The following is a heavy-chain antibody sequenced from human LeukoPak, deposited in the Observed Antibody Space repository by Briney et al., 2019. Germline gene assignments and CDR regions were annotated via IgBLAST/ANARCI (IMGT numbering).Heavy chain of an antibody. CDR1: GGSISSGSYY. CDR3: ARDHYYDSSGYHYYYYYMDV. Sequence: SETLSLTCTVSGGSISSGSYYWSWIRQPAGKGLEWIGRIYTSGSTNYNPSLKSRVTISVDTSKNQFSLKLSSVTAADTAVYYCARDHYYDSSGYHYYYYYMDVWGKGTTVTISS. V-gene: IGHV4-61*02. CDR2: IYTSGST. J-gene: IGHJ6*03. D-gene: IGHD3-22*01.